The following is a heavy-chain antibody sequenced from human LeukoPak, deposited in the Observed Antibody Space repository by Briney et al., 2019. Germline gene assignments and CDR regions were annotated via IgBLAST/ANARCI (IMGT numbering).Heavy chain of an antibody. CDR3: VRGESVTTIFDY. CDR2: IYYSGST. Sequence: PSQTLSLTCTVSGGSISSGGYYWSWIRQHPGKGLEWIGYIYYSGSTYYNPSLKSRVTISVDTSKNQFSLKLSSVTAADTAVYYCVRGESVTTIFDYWGQGTLVTVSS. J-gene: IGHJ4*02. V-gene: IGHV4-31*03. CDR1: GGSISSGGYY. D-gene: IGHD4-17*01.